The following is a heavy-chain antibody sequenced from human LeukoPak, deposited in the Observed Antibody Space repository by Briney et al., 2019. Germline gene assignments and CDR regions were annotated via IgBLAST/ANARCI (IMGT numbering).Heavy chain of an antibody. V-gene: IGHV4/OR15-8*01. CDR2: IHHEGST. CDR3: TAQGGWYIDY. J-gene: IGHJ4*02. CDR1: GGSISSGIR. Sequence: PSETLSLTCGVSGGSISSGIRWSWVRQPPGKGLEWIGEIHHEGSTKYSPSLKSRVTIPVDKSKNQFSLKLNSVTVADTAVYYCTAQGGWYIDYWGQGTLVTVSS. D-gene: IGHD6-19*01.